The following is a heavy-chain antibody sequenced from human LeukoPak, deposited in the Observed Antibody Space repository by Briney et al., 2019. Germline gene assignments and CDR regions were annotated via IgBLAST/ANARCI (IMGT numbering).Heavy chain of an antibody. CDR2: MNPNSGTT. CDR3: ARGGGIAARRNWFDP. V-gene: IGHV1-8*03. Sequence: ASVKVSCKASGYTFTSYGISWVRQAPGQGLEWMGWMNPNSGTTGYAQKFQGRVTITRNTSISTAYMELSSLRSEDTAVYYCARGGGIAARRNWFDPWGQGTLVTVSS. J-gene: IGHJ5*02. D-gene: IGHD6-6*01. CDR1: GYTFTSYG.